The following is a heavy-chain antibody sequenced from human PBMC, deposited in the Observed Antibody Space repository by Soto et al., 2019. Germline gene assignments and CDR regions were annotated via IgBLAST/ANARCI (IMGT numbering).Heavy chain of an antibody. Sequence: QVQLQESGPGLVKPSQTLSLTCTVSGGSISSGGYYWSWIRQYPGKGLEWIGYIYYCGSTYYNPSLQSRLTISVDTSKKQFSLTLTSVTAADTAVYSCARDQDTAGLGMDVWGQGTTVTVSS. V-gene: IGHV4-31*03. CDR2: IYYCGST. CDR1: GGSISSGGYY. J-gene: IGHJ6*02. CDR3: ARDQDTAGLGMDV.